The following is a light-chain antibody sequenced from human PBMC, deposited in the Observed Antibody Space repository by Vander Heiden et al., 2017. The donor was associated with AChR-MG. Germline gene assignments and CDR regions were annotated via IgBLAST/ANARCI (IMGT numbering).Light chain of an antibody. J-gene: IGLJ3*02. CDR3: QSADSSGTYWV. Sequence: SYELTRPPSVSVSPGQTARSPCSGDALPKQYAYWYQQKPAQAPVLVIYRDSARPSGIPERFSGSSSGTTVTLTISGVQAEDEADYYCQSADSSGTYWVFGGGTKLTVL. CDR1: ALPKQY. V-gene: IGLV3-25*03. CDR2: RDS.